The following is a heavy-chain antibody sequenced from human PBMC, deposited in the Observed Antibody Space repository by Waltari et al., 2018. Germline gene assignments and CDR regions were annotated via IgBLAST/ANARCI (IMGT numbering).Heavy chain of an antibody. D-gene: IGHD6-13*01. V-gene: IGHV3-21*01. J-gene: IGHJ3*02. Sequence: EVQLVESGGGLVKPGGSLRLYCAASGFTFSSYSMNWVRQAPGKGLDWVSSISSSSSYIYYADSVKGRFTISRDNAKNSLYLQMNSLRAEDTAVYYCARPLDSSSWYPDAFDIWGQGTMVTFSS. CDR1: GFTFSSYS. CDR3: ARPLDSSSWYPDAFDI. CDR2: ISSSSSYI.